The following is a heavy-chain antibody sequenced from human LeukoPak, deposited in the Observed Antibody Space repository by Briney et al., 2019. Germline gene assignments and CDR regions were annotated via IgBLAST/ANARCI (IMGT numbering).Heavy chain of an antibody. D-gene: IGHD3-16*01. CDR3: ARPGQLGEYTPYHFDY. CDR2: IYPGDSDT. V-gene: IGHV5-51*01. CDR1: GYSFTTYW. Sequence: GESLKISCKGSGYSFTTYWIGWVRQMSGKGLEWMGIIYPGDSDTRYSPSFQGQVTISADKSISTAYLQWSSLKASDTAMYYCARPGQLGEYTPYHFDYWGQGILVTVSS. J-gene: IGHJ4*02.